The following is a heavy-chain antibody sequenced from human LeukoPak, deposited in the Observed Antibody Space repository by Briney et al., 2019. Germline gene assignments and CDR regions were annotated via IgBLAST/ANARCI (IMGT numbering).Heavy chain of an antibody. CDR1: GFTFSNYA. D-gene: IGHD1-26*01. Sequence: GGSLRLSCAASGFTFSNYAMSWVRQAPGKGLEWVSYISSSSSTIYYADSVRGRFTISRDNAENSLYLQMNSLRDEDTAVYYCARGGKFFDYWGQGTLVTVSS. CDR2: ISSSSSTI. J-gene: IGHJ4*02. V-gene: IGHV3-48*02. CDR3: ARGGKFFDY.